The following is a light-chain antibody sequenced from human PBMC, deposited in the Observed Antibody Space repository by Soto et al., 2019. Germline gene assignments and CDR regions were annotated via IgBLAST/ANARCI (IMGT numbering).Light chain of an antibody. Sequence: IQLTQSPSSLSASVGDRVTITCRASQGISSYLAWYQQKPGKAPKLLIYAASTLQSGVPSRFSGSGSVTDFTLTNSSLQPEDFATYYCQQLNTYPTFGQGTRLEIK. J-gene: IGKJ2*01. CDR3: QQLNTYPT. V-gene: IGKV1-9*01. CDR1: QGISSY. CDR2: AAS.